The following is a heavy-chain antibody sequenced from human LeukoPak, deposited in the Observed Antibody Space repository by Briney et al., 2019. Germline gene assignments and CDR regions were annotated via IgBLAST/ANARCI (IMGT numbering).Heavy chain of an antibody. D-gene: IGHD2-8*01. J-gene: IGHJ4*02. CDR1: GGSISSYY. CDR2: IYTSGST. V-gene: IGHV4-4*07. Sequence: SETLSLTCTVSGGSISSYYWSWIRQPAGKGLEWIGRIYTSGSTNYNPSLKSRVTMSVDTSKNQFSLKLSSVTAADTAVYYCARARGVCTNGVCYRAYCFDYWGQGTLVTVSS. CDR3: ARARGVCTNGVCYRAYCFDY.